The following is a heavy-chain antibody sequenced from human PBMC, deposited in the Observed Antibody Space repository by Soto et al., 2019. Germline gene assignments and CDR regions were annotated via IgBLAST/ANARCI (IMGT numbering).Heavy chain of an antibody. V-gene: IGHV3-53*04. CDR1: GFTVSRNY. CDR2: IYSDGTT. D-gene: IGHD1-1*01. J-gene: IGHJ4*02. Sequence: EVQLVESGGGLVQPGGSLRLSCAASGFTVSRNYMSWVRQAPGKGLEWVSVIYSDGTTYYTDSVKGRFTISKHNSRNTLYLQTNSLRAADTAVYYGATTYAGPYNGGYYWGQGTLVTVSS. CDR3: ATTYAGPYNGGYY.